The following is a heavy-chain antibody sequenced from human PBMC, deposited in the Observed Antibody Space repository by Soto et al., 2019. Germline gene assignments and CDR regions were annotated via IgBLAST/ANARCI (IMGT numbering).Heavy chain of an antibody. D-gene: IGHD2-15*01. V-gene: IGHV3-48*03. CDR1: GFTFSSYE. Sequence: LRLSCAASGFTFSSYEMNWVRQAPGKGLEWVSYISSSGSTIYYADSVKGRFTISRDNAKNSLYLQMNSLRAEDTAVYYCARDCGGGSCYSWSYFDYWGQGTLVTVSS. CDR3: ARDCGGGSCYSWSYFDY. CDR2: ISSSGSTI. J-gene: IGHJ4*02.